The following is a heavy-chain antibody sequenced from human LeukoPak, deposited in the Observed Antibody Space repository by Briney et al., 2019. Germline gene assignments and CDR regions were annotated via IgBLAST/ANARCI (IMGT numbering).Heavy chain of an antibody. CDR1: GFRVSAKY. CDR2: IYNGAET. D-gene: IGHD6-19*01. V-gene: IGHV3-53*01. CDR3: AGATQWLAYEY. Sequence: GGSLRLSCAASGFRVSAKYMGWVRQAPGKGLEWVSVIYNGAETSYVDSVKGRFAISRDNSENALYLQMNTLGDEDTAVYYCAGATQWLAYEYWGQGTLVTVSS. J-gene: IGHJ4*02.